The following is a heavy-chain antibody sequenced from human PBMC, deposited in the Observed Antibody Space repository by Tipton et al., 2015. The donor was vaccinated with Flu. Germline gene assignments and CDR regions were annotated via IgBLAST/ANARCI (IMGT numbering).Heavy chain of an antibody. D-gene: IGHD3-10*01. CDR1: GGSISSSSYY. J-gene: IGHJ3*02. Sequence: TLSLTCTVSGGSISSSSYYWGWIRQPPGKGLEWIGSIYYSGSTYYNPSLKSRVTISVDTSKNQFSLKLSSVTAADTAVYYCARDAGRGEAFDIWGQGTMATVSS. CDR3: ARDAGRGEAFDI. V-gene: IGHV4-39*07. CDR2: IYYSGST.